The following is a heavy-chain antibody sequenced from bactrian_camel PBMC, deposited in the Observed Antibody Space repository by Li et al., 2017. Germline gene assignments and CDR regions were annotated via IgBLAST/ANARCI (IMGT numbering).Heavy chain of an antibody. V-gene: IGHV3S9*01. Sequence: HVQLVESGGGSVQAGESLRLSCVASEFTSSMAWFRQGASGEREGVASIDNFGATDYAYVVRGRFTISRDDTKNTLNLQMNNLKPEDTGRYFCARRDWQSTCVPEIRPQDFTYWGQGTQVTVS. CDR1: EFTSS. D-gene: IGHD1*01. J-gene: IGHJ6*01. CDR2: IDNFGAT. CDR3: ARRDWQSTCVPEIRPQDFTY.